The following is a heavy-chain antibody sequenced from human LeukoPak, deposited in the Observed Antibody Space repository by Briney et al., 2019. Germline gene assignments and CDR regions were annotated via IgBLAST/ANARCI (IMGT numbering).Heavy chain of an antibody. Sequence: ASVKVSCKASGYTFTGYHIHWVRQAPGQGLEWMGRINPNSGDTNYAQNFQGRVTMTRDTSINTAYMELSRLRSDDTAAYYCARDYCSSTSCLFDYWGQGTLVTVSS. CDR1: GYTFTGYH. V-gene: IGHV1-2*06. D-gene: IGHD2-2*01. CDR2: INPNSGDT. CDR3: ARDYCSSTSCLFDY. J-gene: IGHJ4*02.